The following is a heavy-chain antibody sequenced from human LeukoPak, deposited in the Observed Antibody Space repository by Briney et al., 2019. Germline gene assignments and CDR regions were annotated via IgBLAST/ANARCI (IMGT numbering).Heavy chain of an antibody. D-gene: IGHD5-12*01. J-gene: IGHJ4*02. CDR1: GYTFTSYS. CDR2: ISSNNSNT. V-gene: IGHV3-21*04. Sequence: ESLRLSCAASGYTFTSYSMNWVRQAPGQGLEWISSISSNNSNTNYADKLQDRITMTRDTSTNTAYMQLNSLRSEDTAVYYCARAIVDIITVTRNDFWGQGTLVTVSS. CDR3: ARAIVDIITVTRNDF.